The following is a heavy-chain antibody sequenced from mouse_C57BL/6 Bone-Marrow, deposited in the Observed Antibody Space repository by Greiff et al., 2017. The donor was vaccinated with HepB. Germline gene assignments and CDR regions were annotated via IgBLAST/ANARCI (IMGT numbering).Heavy chain of an antibody. CDR2: IHPNSGST. CDR3: ARGLRYVYDEC. Sequence: VQLQQPGAELVKPGASVKLSCKASGYTFTSYWMHWVKQRPGHGLEWIGMIHPNSGSTNYNEKFKSKATLTADKSSSTAYMQLSSLTSEDSAVYYCARGLRYVYDECWGQGTLVTVSA. J-gene: IGHJ3*01. CDR1: GYTFTSYW. D-gene: IGHD2-2*01. V-gene: IGHV1-64*01.